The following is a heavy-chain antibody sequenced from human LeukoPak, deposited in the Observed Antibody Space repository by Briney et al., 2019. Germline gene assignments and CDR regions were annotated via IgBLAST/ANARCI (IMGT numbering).Heavy chain of an antibody. Sequence: SGPTLVNPTPTLTLTCTFSGFSLSTSGMCVSWIRQPPGKALEWLALIDWDDDKYYSTSLKTRLTISKDTSKNQVVLTMTNMDPVDTATYYCARTARLYSNYYFDYWGQGTLVTVSS. J-gene: IGHJ4*02. V-gene: IGHV2-70*01. CDR1: GFSLSTSGMC. D-gene: IGHD4-11*01. CDR2: IDWDDDK. CDR3: ARTARLYSNYYFDY.